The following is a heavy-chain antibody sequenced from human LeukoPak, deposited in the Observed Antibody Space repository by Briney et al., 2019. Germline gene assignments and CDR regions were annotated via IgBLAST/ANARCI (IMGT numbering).Heavy chain of an antibody. J-gene: IGHJ4*02. CDR3: ARDRYLRYSYGGGDFDY. Sequence: ASVKVSCKASGYTFTSYGISWVRQAPGQGLEWMGWISAYNGNTNYAQKLQGKVTMTTDTSTSTAYMELRSLRSDDTAVYYCARDRYLRYSYGGGDFDYWGLGTLVTVSS. D-gene: IGHD5-18*01. V-gene: IGHV1-18*01. CDR2: ISAYNGNT. CDR1: GYTFTSYG.